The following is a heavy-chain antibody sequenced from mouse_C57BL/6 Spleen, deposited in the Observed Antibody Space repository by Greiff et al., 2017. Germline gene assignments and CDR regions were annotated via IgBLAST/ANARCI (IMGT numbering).Heavy chain of an antibody. J-gene: IGHJ1*03. Sequence: VHVKQSVAELVRPGASVKLSCTASGFNIKNTYMHWVKQRPEQGLEWIGRIDPANGNTKYAPKFKGKATITADTSSNTAYLQLSSLTSEDTAVYYCSRRTTVVATDWYFDVWGTGTTVTVSS. CDR1: GFNIKNTY. CDR3: SRRTTVVATDWYFDV. CDR2: IDPANGNT. V-gene: IGHV14-3*01. D-gene: IGHD1-1*01.